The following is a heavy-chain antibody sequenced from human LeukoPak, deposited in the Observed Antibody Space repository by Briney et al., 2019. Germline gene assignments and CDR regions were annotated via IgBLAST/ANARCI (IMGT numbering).Heavy chain of an antibody. D-gene: IGHD1-1*01. CDR2: SSTATGNI. J-gene: IGHJ6*03. CDR1: GFAFFSTS. V-gene: IGHV3-48*04. CDR3: ATTGNFYDMDV. Sequence: PGGSLRLSCAASGFAFFSTSIHWVRQAPGKGLEWLSYSSTATGNIYYADSVKGRFTIPRDNAKSSLNLQMSSLRAEDTAVYFCATTGNFYDMDVWGKGTTVTVSS.